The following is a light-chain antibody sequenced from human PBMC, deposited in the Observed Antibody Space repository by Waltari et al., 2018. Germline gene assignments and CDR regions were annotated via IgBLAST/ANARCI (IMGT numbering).Light chain of an antibody. CDR2: KES. V-gene: IGKV1-12*01. Sequence: DIQMTQSPSSLSASVGDTVTITCRASQSISSWLAWYQQKPGKAPKLLIYKESSLQSGVPSRFSGSGSGTDFTLTISSLQPEDFATYYCLQYNSSPWAFGQGTKVEIK. CDR3: LQYNSSPWA. J-gene: IGKJ1*01. CDR1: QSISSW.